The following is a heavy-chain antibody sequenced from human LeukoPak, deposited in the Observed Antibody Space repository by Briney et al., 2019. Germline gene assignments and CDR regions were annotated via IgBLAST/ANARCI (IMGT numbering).Heavy chain of an antibody. V-gene: IGHV3-33*01. Sequence: GRSLRLSCAASGFTFSSYGMHWVRQAPGKGLEWVAVIWYDGSNKYYADSVKGRFTISRDNSKNTLYLQMNSLRAEDTAVYYCARAQGRYFDWLFSPSWGQGTLVTVSS. CDR2: IWYDGSNK. J-gene: IGHJ5*02. CDR3: ARAQGRYFDWLFSPS. D-gene: IGHD3-9*01. CDR1: GFTFSSYG.